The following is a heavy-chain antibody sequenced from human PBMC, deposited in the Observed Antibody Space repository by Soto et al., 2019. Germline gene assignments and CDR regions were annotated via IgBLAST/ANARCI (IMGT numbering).Heavy chain of an antibody. CDR3: AKSRYADSSGDYYDF. Sequence: PGGSLRLSCAASGFTFSNYAMSWVRQAPGKGLEWVSGIGVRGTSSYYADSVKGRFAISGDNSYNTLFLQLHSLRAEDTAVYYCAKSRYADSSGDYYDFWGQGTRVTVSS. J-gene: IGHJ4*02. V-gene: IGHV3-23*01. CDR2: IGVRGTSS. D-gene: IGHD3-22*01. CDR1: GFTFSNYA.